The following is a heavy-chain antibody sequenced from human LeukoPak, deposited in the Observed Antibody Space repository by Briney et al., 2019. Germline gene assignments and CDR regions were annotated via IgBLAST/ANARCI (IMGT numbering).Heavy chain of an antibody. CDR2: ISSSGGTI. Sequence: GGSLRLSCAASGFTISTYDINWVSQAPGRGLEWVSYISSSGGTIYYADSVKGRFTISRDNAKNLLYLQMNSLRAEDTAVYYCARATSGNGMDVWGKGTTVTVSS. D-gene: IGHD1-26*01. CDR3: ARATSGNGMDV. J-gene: IGHJ6*04. V-gene: IGHV3-48*03. CDR1: GFTISTYD.